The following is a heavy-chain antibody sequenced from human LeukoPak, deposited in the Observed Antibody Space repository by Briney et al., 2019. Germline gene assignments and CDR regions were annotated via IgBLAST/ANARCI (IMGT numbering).Heavy chain of an antibody. D-gene: IGHD5-24*01. J-gene: IGHJ4*02. V-gene: IGHV3-21*01. Sequence: GGSLRLSWAASRFTFSSYSMSWVRHAPGKGVEWLSSISISSSYIYYAASVKGRLTISRDNAKNSLYLQMNSLRAEDTAVYSCARAWLQLGEEFDYWGQGTLVTVSS. CDR3: ARAWLQLGEEFDY. CDR1: RFTFSSYS. CDR2: ISISSSYI.